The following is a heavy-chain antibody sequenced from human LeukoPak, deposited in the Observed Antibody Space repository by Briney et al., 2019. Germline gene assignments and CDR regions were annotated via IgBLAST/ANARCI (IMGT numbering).Heavy chain of an antibody. CDR1: GYTFTSYG. V-gene: IGHV1-18*01. CDR3: ARVVVAAITNWFDP. J-gene: IGHJ5*02. CDR2: ISAYNGNP. D-gene: IGHD2-15*01. Sequence: GASVKVSCKASGYTFTSYGISWVRQAPGQGLEWMGWISAYNGNPNYAQKLQGRVTMTTDTSTSTAYMELRSLRSDDTAVYYCARVVVAAITNWFDPWGQGTLVTVSS.